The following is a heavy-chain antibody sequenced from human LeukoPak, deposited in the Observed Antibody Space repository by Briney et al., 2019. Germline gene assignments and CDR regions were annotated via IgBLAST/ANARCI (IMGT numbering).Heavy chain of an antibody. CDR2: ISSSSSYI. CDR1: GFTFSSYS. V-gene: IGHV3-21*04. CDR3: ARGVGATKIFFDY. Sequence: GGSLRLSCAASGFTFSSYSMNWVRQAPGKGLEWVSSISSSSSYIYYADSVKGRFTISRDNAKNSLYLQMNSLRAEDTAVYYCARGVGATKIFFDYWGQGTLVTVSS. D-gene: IGHD1-26*01. J-gene: IGHJ4*02.